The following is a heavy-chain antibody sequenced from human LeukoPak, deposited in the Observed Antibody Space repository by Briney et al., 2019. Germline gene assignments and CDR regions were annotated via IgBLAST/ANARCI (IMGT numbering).Heavy chain of an antibody. V-gene: IGHV4-34*01. J-gene: IGHJ4*02. Sequence: PSETLSLTCAVYGGSSSGYYWSWIRQPPGKGLEWIGEINHSGSTNYNPSLKSRVTISVDTSKNQFSLKLSSVTAADTAVYYCARGLGYSNYVFDYWGQGTLVTVSS. CDR2: INHSGST. D-gene: IGHD4-11*01. CDR3: ARGLGYSNYVFDY. CDR1: GGSSSGYY.